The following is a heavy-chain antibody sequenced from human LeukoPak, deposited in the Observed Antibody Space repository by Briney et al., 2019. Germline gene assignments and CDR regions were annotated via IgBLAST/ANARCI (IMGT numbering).Heavy chain of an antibody. D-gene: IGHD2-8*01. Sequence: GGSLRLSCAASGFIFSSYAMSWVRQAPGKGLEWVALISYDGSNKYYGDSVEGRFTISRDNSKNTLYLQRNSLRAEDTAVYYCARDSGVYYPDLVFDYWGQGTLVTVSS. J-gene: IGHJ4*02. V-gene: IGHV3-30*04. CDR3: ARDSGVYYPDLVFDY. CDR2: ISYDGSNK. CDR1: GFIFSSYA.